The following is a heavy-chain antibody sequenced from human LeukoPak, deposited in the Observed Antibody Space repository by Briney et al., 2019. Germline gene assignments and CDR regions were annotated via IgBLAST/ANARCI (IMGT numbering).Heavy chain of an antibody. CDR2: ISYDGSNK. J-gene: IGHJ4*02. V-gene: IGHV3-30*04. Sequence: GGSLRLSCAASGFTFSSYDMHWDRQAPGKGLEWVAVISYDGSNKYYADSVKGRFTISRDNSKNTLYLQMNSLRAEDTAVYYCRGDYVGYWGQGALVTVSS. CDR1: GFTFSSYD. CDR3: RGDYVGY.